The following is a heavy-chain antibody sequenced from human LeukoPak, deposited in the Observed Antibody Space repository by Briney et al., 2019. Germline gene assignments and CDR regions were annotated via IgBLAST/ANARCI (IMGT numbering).Heavy chain of an antibody. CDR1: GYTFSSYG. D-gene: IGHD6-19*01. Sequence: GASVKVSCKASGYTFSSYGISWVRQAPGQGLEWMGWISTYNGYSKYAQNLQGRVTVTADTSTTTAYMELSSLRSDDTAVYYCAKNSSGGYSDYWGQGTLVTVSS. J-gene: IGHJ4*02. CDR3: AKNSSGGYSDY. CDR2: ISTYNGYS. V-gene: IGHV1-18*01.